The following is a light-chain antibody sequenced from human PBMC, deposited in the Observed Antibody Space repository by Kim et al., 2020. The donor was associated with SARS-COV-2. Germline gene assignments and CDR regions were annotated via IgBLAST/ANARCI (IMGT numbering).Light chain of an antibody. CDR3: QQYNSYSPYT. V-gene: IGKV1-5*01. J-gene: IGKJ2*01. Sequence: DIQMTQSPSTLSASVGDTVTITCRASQSISSWLAWYQQKLGKAPKLLIYDASTLESGVTSRFSGSGSGTEFTLTITSLQPDDFATYYCQQYNSYSPYTFGQGTKLEI. CDR2: DAS. CDR1: QSISSW.